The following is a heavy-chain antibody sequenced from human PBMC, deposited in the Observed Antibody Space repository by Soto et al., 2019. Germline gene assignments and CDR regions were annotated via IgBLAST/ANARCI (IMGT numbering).Heavy chain of an antibody. Sequence: QVQLVQSGAEVKKPGASVRVSCKASGDTFTTYYVHWVRQAPGQGLEWMGKMNPRGVSATNAQKFQGRVTVTRDTSAGTVYMELGRLRAEDTAVYYWVRVALSSWGQGTLVTVSS. CDR2: MNPRGVSA. CDR1: GDTFTTYY. CDR3: VRVALSS. J-gene: IGHJ4*02. V-gene: IGHV1-46*01.